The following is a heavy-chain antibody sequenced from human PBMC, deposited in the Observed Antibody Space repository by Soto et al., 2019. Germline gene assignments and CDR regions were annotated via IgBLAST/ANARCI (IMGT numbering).Heavy chain of an antibody. CDR3: AKGTTGGDSFRNRRAVHFDY. V-gene: IGHV3-23*01. CDR1: GFTFSSYA. D-gene: IGHD2-21*01. CDR2: ISGSGGST. Sequence: GESLKISCAASGFTFSSYAMSWVRQAPGKGLEWVSAISGSGGSTYYADSVKGRFTISRDNSKNTLYLQMNSLRAEDTAVYYCAKGTTGGDSFRNRRAVHFDYWGQGTLVTVSS. J-gene: IGHJ4*02.